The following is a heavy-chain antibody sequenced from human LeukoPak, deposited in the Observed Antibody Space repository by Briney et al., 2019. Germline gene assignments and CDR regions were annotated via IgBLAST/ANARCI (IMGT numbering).Heavy chain of an antibody. Sequence: GGSLRLSCAASGFTFNNYGMHWVRQAPGKGLEWVAVISYDGRNKHYPDSVKSRFTISRDISTDTLWLQMDSLRTEDTAVYYCAKGPLRGTAAAIDYWGQGTLVTVSS. D-gene: IGHD2-2*01. CDR3: AKGPLRGTAAAIDY. CDR1: GFTFNNYG. J-gene: IGHJ4*02. CDR2: ISYDGRNK. V-gene: IGHV3-30*18.